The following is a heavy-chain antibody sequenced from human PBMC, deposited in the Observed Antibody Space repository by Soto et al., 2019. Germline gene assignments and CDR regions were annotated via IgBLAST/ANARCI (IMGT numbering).Heavy chain of an antibody. D-gene: IGHD3-10*01. Sequence: EVQLLESGGGLVQPGGSLRLSCAASGFTFSSYAMSWVRQAPGKGLEWVSAISGSGGSTYYADSVKGRFTISRDNSKNTLYRQMNSLSAEDTAVYYCARSGVWFASNWFDPWGQGALVTVSS. V-gene: IGHV3-23*01. CDR1: GFTFSSYA. CDR3: ARSGVWFASNWFDP. J-gene: IGHJ5*02. CDR2: ISGSGGST.